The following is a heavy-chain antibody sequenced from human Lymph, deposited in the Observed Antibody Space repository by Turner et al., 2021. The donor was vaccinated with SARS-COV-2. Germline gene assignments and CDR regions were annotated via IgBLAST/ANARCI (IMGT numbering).Heavy chain of an antibody. CDR1: GGTFSSYA. CDR3: ARDVTGPLGY. CDR2: IIPMLDIT. D-gene: IGHD1-20*01. Sequence: QVQLVQSGAEVKKPGSSVTVSCKASGGTFSSYAISWVRQAPGQGLEGMGGIIPMLDITNYAQKFQGRVTITADKSTSTAYMELSSLRSEDTAVYYCARDVTGPLGYWGQGTLVTVSS. J-gene: IGHJ4*02. V-gene: IGHV1-69*10.